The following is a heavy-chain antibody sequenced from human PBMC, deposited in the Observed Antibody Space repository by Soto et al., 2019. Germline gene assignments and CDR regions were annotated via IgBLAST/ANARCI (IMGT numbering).Heavy chain of an antibody. CDR2: IIPLFGST. J-gene: IGHJ4*02. CDR1: GDPFSGYS. V-gene: IGHV1-69*06. Sequence: SVKVSCKASGDPFSGYSISWVRQAPGQGLEWMGGIIPLFGSTNYAQRFQDRVTITADKSTNTVYMELSGLESEDSAVYYCARDLGSGYAPGDYWGLGTLVTVSS. CDR3: ARDLGSGYAPGDY. D-gene: IGHD5-12*01.